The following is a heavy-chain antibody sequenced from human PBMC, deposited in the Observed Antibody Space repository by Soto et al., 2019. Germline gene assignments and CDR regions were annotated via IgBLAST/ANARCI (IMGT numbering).Heavy chain of an antibody. CDR1: GGTFSSYA. V-gene: IGHV1-69*01. CDR2: IIPIFGTA. J-gene: IGHJ4*02. Sequence: QVQLVQSGAEVKKPGSSVKVSCKASGGTFSSYAISWVRQAPGQGLEWLGGIIPIFGTANYAQKFQGRVTITADESTSTAYMELSSRRSEDTAVYYCARTAAVAVLTAHVYWGQGTLVTVSS. CDR3: ARTAAVAVLTAHVY. D-gene: IGHD6-19*01.